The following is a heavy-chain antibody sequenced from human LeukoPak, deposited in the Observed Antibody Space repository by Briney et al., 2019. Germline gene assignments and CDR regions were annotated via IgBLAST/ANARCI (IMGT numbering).Heavy chain of an antibody. Sequence: SETLSLTCTVSGGSISSYYWSWIRQPPGKGLEWIGYIYYSGSTNYNPSLKSRVTISVDTSKNQFSLKLSSVTAADTAVYYCAXXXXXGDYVAPFDYWGQGTLVTVSS. J-gene: IGHJ4*02. V-gene: IGHV4-59*01. CDR3: AXXXXXGDYVAPFDY. CDR1: GGSISSYY. D-gene: IGHD4-17*01. CDR2: IYYSGST.